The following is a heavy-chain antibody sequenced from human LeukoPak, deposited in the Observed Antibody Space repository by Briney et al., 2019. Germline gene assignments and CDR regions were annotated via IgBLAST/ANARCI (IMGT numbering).Heavy chain of an antibody. J-gene: IGHJ6*02. CDR2: ISSSSSYI. CDR3: ARDYYDSSGYDYYYYGMDV. Sequence: GGSLRLSCAASGFTFSSYSMNWVRQAPGKGPEWVSSISSSSSYIYYADSVKGRFTISRDNAKNSLYLQMNSLRAEDTAVYYCARDYYDSSGYDYYYYGMDVWGQGTTVTVSS. D-gene: IGHD3-22*01. V-gene: IGHV3-21*01. CDR1: GFTFSSYS.